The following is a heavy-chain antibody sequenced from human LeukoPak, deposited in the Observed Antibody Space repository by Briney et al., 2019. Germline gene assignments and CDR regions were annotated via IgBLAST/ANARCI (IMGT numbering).Heavy chain of an antibody. CDR1: GYTFTSYY. V-gene: IGHV1-46*01. CDR3: ARPGEYSYGGGGEYALDI. Sequence: ASVKVSCKASGYTFTSYYMHWVRQAPGQGLEWMGIINPSGGSTSYAQKFQGRVTMSRDTSTSTVYMELSSLRSEDTAVYYCARPGEYSYGGGGEYALDIWGQGTMVTVSS. D-gene: IGHD5-18*01. J-gene: IGHJ3*02. CDR2: INPSGGST.